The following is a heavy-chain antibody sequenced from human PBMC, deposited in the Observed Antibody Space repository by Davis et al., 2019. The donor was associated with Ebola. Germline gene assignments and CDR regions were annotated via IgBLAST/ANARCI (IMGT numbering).Heavy chain of an antibody. V-gene: IGHV3-23*01. Sequence: GESLKISCAASGFTFSSYAMSWVRQAPGKGLEWVSAISGSGGSTYYADSVKGRFTISRDNSKNTLYLQMNSLRAEDTAVYYCARAPATTGDAFDIWGQGTMVTVSS. CDR2: ISGSGGST. CDR1: GFTFSSYA. CDR3: ARAPATTGDAFDI. J-gene: IGHJ3*02. D-gene: IGHD5-12*01.